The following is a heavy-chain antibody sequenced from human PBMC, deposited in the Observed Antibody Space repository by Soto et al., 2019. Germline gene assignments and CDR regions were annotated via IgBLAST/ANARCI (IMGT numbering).Heavy chain of an antibody. CDR2: IYYSGST. J-gene: IGHJ6*02. V-gene: IGHV4-39*01. D-gene: IGHD2-21*01. Sequence: PSETLSLTCTLSRGSISSSSYYWSWISLPPGKWLAWIVSIYYSGSTYHNPSIKRRVTISLETSANQFSLKLXSLTVADTPVYYGVPCVDYHYGMDARPQGSTVT. CDR3: VPCVDYHYGMDA. CDR1: RGSISSSSYY.